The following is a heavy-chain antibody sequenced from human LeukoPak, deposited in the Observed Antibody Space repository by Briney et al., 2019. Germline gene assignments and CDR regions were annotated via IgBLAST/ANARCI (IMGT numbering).Heavy chain of an antibody. D-gene: IGHD6-19*01. CDR1: GYTFTGYY. J-gene: IGHJ5*02. CDR2: INPNSGGT. Sequence: ASVKVSCKASGYTFTGYYMHWVRQAPGQGLEWMGWINPNSGGTNYAQKFQGRVTMTRDTSISTAYMELSRLRSDDTAVYYCARDSSGWFQNWFDPWGQGTLVTVSS. CDR3: ARDSSGWFQNWFDP. V-gene: IGHV1-2*02.